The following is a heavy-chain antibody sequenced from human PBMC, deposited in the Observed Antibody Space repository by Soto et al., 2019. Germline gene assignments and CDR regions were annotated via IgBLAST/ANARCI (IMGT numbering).Heavy chain of an antibody. CDR1: GFTFSSYA. Sequence: QVQLVESGGGVVQPGRSLRLSCAASGFTFSSYAMHWVRQAPGKGLEWVAVISYDGSNKYYADSVKGRFTISRDNSKNTLYRQMNSLRAEDTAVYYCARGGRAGSSGYSDAFDIWGQGTMVTVSS. CDR2: ISYDGSNK. CDR3: ARGGRAGSSGYSDAFDI. V-gene: IGHV3-30-3*01. D-gene: IGHD3-22*01. J-gene: IGHJ3*02.